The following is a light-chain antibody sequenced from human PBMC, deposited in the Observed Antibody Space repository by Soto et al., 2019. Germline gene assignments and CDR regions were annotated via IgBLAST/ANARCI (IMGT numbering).Light chain of an antibody. CDR2: GAS. Sequence: EIVLTQSPATLSVSPLERGTLXCMSSQSVSSNLAWYQQTPGQAPRLLIYGASTRATGIPVRFSGSGSGTEFTLTISSLQSEDFAVYYCQQYDKWPPVTFGQGTRLEIK. CDR1: QSVSSN. CDR3: QQYDKWPPVT. V-gene: IGKV3-15*01. J-gene: IGKJ5*01.